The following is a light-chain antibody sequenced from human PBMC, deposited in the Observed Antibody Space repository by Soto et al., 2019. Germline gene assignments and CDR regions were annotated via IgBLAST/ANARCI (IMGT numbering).Light chain of an antibody. CDR3: SSFTSSITLV. CDR2: EVS. CDR1: SSDVGSHNR. Sequence: QSALTQPPSVSGSPGQSVTISCTGASSDVGSHNRVSWYQQPPGTAPKLIIYEVSNRPSGVTDRFSGSKSGNTASLTISGLQAEDEADYYCSSFTSSITLVFGGGTKVTVL. J-gene: IGLJ3*02. V-gene: IGLV2-18*02.